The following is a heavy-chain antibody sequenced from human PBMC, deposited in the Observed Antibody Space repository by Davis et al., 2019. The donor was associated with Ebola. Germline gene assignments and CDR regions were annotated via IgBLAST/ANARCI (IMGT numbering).Heavy chain of an antibody. D-gene: IGHD2-2*01. J-gene: IGHJ4*02. CDR2: IYYSGST. Sequence: PSETLSLTCTVSGGSISSYYWSWIRQPPGKGLEWLGYIYYSGSTNYNPSLKSRVTISVDTSKNQFSLKLSSVTAADTAVYYCAGLRPSATGYFDYGGQGTLVTVSS. CDR1: GGSISSYY. CDR3: AGLRPSATGYFDY. V-gene: IGHV4-59*08.